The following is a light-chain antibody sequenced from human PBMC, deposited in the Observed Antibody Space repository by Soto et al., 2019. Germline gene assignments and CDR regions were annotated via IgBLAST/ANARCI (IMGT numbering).Light chain of an antibody. CDR2: GAS. V-gene: IGKV3-20*01. Sequence: IVLTQSPCTLSLSPGARATLSCRASHSVSRTYLAWYQQKPGQAPRLLIFGASDRATGTPDRFSGSGSGTDFTLTISRLEPEDSAVYYCQQFDDSVTFGQGTRLEIK. CDR3: QQFDDSVT. CDR1: HSVSRTY. J-gene: IGKJ5*01.